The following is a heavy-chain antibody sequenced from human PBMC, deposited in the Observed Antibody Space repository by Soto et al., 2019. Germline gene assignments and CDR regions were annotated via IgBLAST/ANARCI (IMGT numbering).Heavy chain of an antibody. Sequence: SVKVSCKASGVTFSRYAISWVRQAPGQGLEWMGGIIPIFGTANYAQKFQGRVTITADESTSTAYMELSSLRSEDTAVYYCAREGYSYGSGGMDVWGQGTTVTVSS. D-gene: IGHD5-18*01. CDR2: IIPIFGTA. CDR3: AREGYSYGSGGMDV. V-gene: IGHV1-69*13. CDR1: GVTFSRYA. J-gene: IGHJ6*02.